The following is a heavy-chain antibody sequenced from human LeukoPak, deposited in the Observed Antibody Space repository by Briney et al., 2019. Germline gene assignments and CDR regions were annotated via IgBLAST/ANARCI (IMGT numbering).Heavy chain of an antibody. CDR2: ISDSGST. J-gene: IGHJ2*01. CDR1: GGSISSYY. V-gene: IGHV4-59*01. D-gene: IGHD5-24*01. CDR3: ARDTVEMSTIRIPWYFDL. Sequence: SETLSFTCTVSGGSISSYYWSWIRQPPGKGLEWIGYISDSGSTNYNPSLKSRVTISVDTSKNQFSLKVSSVTAADTAVYYCARDTVEMSTIRIPWYFDLWGRGTLVAVSS.